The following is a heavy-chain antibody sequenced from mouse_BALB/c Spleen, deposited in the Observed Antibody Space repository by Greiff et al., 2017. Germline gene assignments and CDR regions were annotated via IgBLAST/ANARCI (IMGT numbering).Heavy chain of an antibody. CDR3: AKRYWLAY. CDR2: INPSTGYT. Sequence: QVQLKQSGAELAKPGASVKMSCKASGYTFTSYWMHWVKQRPGQGLEWIGYINPSTGYTEYNQKFKDKATLTADKSSSTAYMQLSSLTSEDSAVYYCAKRYWLAYWGQGTLVTVSA. V-gene: IGHV1-7*01. D-gene: IGHD1-1*01. J-gene: IGHJ3*01. CDR1: GYTFTSYW.